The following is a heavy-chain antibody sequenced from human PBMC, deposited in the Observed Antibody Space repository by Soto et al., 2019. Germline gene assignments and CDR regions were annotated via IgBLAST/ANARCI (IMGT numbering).Heavy chain of an antibody. CDR3: ARVLRTEYFDS. CDR1: GGSISSDGYS. D-gene: IGHD5-12*01. J-gene: IGHJ4*02. Sequence: SETLSLTCAVSGGSISSDGYSWSWIRQPPGKGLEWIGYIHHSGGTYYNPSLRSRVTMSVDRSKNKFSLRLNSVTTADTAVYYCARVLRTEYFDSWGQGILVT. CDR2: IHHSGGT. V-gene: IGHV4-30-2*01.